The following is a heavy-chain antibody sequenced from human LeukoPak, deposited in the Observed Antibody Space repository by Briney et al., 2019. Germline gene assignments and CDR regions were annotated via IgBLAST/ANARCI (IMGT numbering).Heavy chain of an antibody. D-gene: IGHD3-22*01. Sequence: PGGSLRLSCSASGFVYSAFWMSWVRQAPGKGLEWVANIKQDGSEKYYVDSVKGRFTIARDNAKNTVFLRMDSLRAEDTAVYFCARESVRRISMRARGYFDYWGQGTRVTVSS. CDR1: GFVYSAFW. CDR3: ARESVRRISMRARGYFDY. V-gene: IGHV3-7*01. J-gene: IGHJ4*02. CDR2: IKQDGSEK.